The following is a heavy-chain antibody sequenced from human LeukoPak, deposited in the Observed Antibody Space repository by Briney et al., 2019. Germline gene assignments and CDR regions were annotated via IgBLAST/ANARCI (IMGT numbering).Heavy chain of an antibody. V-gene: IGHV4-59*01. CDR1: GGSISSYY. J-gene: IGHJ5*02. CDR2: IYYSGST. Sequence: PSETLSLTCTVSGGSISSYYWSWIRRPPGKGLEWIGYIYYSGSTNYNPSLKSRVTISVDTSKNQFSLKLSSVTAADTAVYYCAREAYCTNGVCYKGRLNWFDPWGQGTLVTVSS. CDR3: AREAYCTNGVCYKGRLNWFDP. D-gene: IGHD2-8*01.